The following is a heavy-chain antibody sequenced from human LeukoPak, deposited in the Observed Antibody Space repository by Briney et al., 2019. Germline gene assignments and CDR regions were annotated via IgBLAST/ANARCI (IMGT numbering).Heavy chain of an antibody. V-gene: IGHV4-34*01. D-gene: IGHD3-3*01. J-gene: IGHJ5*02. CDR2: INHSGST. CDR1: GGSSSGYY. Sequence: SETLSLTCAVYGGSSSGYYWSWIRQPPGKGLEWIGEINHSGSTNYNPSLKGRVTISVDTSKNQFSLKLSSVTAADTAVYYCARGLFWSGYWFDPWGQGTLVTVSS. CDR3: ARGLFWSGYWFDP.